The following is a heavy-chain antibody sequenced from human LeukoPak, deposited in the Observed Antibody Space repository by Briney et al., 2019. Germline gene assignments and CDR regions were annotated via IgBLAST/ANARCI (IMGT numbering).Heavy chain of an antibody. V-gene: IGHV1-2*02. CDR2: INPNSGGT. D-gene: IGHD2-15*01. CDR3: ARCGGSCYPSGFDY. Sequence: ASVKVSCKASGYTFTSYAMNWVRQAPGQGLEWMGWINPNSGGTNYAQKFQGRVTMTRDTPISTAYMELSRLRSDDTAVYYCARCGGSCYPSGFDYWGQGTLVTVSS. J-gene: IGHJ4*02. CDR1: GYTFTSYA.